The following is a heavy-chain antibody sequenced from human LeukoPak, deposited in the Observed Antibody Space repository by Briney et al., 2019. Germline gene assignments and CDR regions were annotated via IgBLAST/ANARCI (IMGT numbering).Heavy chain of an antibody. Sequence: GGSLRLSCAASGFSLSDYYMSWIRQAPGKGLEWVSYISSSGSIIYYADSVKGRFTISRDNARNSLYLQMNSLRAEDTAVYYCAREFEERYFSSFYPFFLWGQGTLVTVSS. V-gene: IGHV3-11*01. CDR2: ISSSGSII. CDR3: AREFEERYFSSFYPFFL. J-gene: IGHJ4*02. D-gene: IGHD6-13*01. CDR1: GFSLSDYY.